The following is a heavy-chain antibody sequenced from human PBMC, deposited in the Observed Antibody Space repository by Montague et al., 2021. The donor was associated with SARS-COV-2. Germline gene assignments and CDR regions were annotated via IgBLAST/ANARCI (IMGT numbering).Heavy chain of an antibody. CDR1: GGSISSYY. CDR3: ASQPCGHHLPPPGY. V-gene: IGHV4-59*12. D-gene: IGHD2-15*01. J-gene: IGHJ4*02. CDR2: IFYSGIT. Sequence: SETLSLTCSVSGGSISSYYWSWIRQSPGKGLEWIGYIFYSGITDYNPSLKSRVTISVDMSKNQFSLQLSSVTAADAAVYYCASQPCGHHLPPPGYWGQGTLVTVSS.